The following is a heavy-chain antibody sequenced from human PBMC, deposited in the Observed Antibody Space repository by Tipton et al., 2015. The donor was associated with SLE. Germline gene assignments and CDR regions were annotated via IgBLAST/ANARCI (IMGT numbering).Heavy chain of an antibody. CDR1: GGSISSGGYY. J-gene: IGHJ4*02. CDR3: ARMFSEGGYYFAY. V-gene: IGHV4-31*03. CDR2: IYYSGST. Sequence: TLSLTCTVSGGSISSGGYYWSWIRQHPGKGLEWIGNIYYSGSTYYNPSLKSRVTISVDTSKNQFSLKLSSVTAADTAVYYCARMFSEGGYYFAYWGQGTLVPVSS. D-gene: IGHD3-10*02.